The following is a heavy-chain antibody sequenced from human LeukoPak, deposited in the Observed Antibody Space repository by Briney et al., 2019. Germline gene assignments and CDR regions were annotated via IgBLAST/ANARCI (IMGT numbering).Heavy chain of an antibody. D-gene: IGHD5-18*01. CDR1: GGSIISGGDH. J-gene: IGHJ3*02. V-gene: IGHV4-39*07. Sequence: PSETLSLTCTVSGGSIISGGDHWGWVRQPPGKELEWIGSISYTGTTYYKPSLNSRVTISVDTSKNQFSLKLSSVTAADMAVYYCARPRGYSYGGAFDIWGQGTMVTVSS. CDR3: ARPRGYSYGGAFDI. CDR2: ISYTGTT.